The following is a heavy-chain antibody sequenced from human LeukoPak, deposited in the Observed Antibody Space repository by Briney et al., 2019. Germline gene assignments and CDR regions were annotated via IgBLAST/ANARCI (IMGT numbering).Heavy chain of an antibody. V-gene: IGHV3-30-3*01. CDR3: TTGLAVVPYCFDY. CDR1: GFTFSSYA. D-gene: IGHD4-23*01. CDR2: ISYDGSNK. Sequence: GGSLRLSCAASGFTFSSYAMSWVRQAPGKGLEWVAVISYDGSNKYYTDSVKGRFTISRDNSKNTLYLQMNSLKTEDTAVYYCTTGLAVVPYCFDYWGQGTLVTVSS. J-gene: IGHJ4*02.